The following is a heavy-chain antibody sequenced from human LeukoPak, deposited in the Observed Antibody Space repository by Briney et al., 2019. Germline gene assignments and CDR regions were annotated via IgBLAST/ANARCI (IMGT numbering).Heavy chain of an antibody. CDR3: ARGEYNYGGHNWFDP. Sequence: PSETLSLTCTVSGGSISSYYWSWIRQPAGKGLEWIGRIYTSGSNNYNPSLKSRVTMSVDTSKNQFSLKLSSVTAADTAMYYCARGEYNYGGHNWFDPWGQGTLVTVSS. CDR1: GGSISSYY. J-gene: IGHJ5*02. V-gene: IGHV4-4*07. D-gene: IGHD5-18*01. CDR2: IYTSGSN.